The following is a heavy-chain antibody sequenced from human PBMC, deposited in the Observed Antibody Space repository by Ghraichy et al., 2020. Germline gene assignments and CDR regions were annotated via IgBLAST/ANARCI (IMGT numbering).Heavy chain of an antibody. CDR1: GFTFSSYA. V-gene: IGHV3-30*04. CDR2: ISYDGSNK. CDR3: ARVRYCSGGSCATGATLRGLPTLAEDY. D-gene: IGHD2-15*01. Sequence: GGSLRLSCAASGFTFSSYAMHWVRQAPGKGLEWVAVISYDGSNKYYADSVKGRFTISRDNSKNTLYLQMNSLRAEDTAVYYCARVRYCSGGSCATGATLRGLPTLAEDYWGQGTLVTVSS. J-gene: IGHJ4*02.